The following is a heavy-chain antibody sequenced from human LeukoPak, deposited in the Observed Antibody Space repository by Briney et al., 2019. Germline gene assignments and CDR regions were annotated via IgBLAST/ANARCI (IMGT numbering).Heavy chain of an antibody. J-gene: IGHJ4*02. CDR1: GFTFSSFA. D-gene: IGHD4-17*01. CDR3: AKARSSTVTTSFDY. Sequence: GGSLRLSCAASGFTFSSFAMTWVRQAPGEGLEWVSTISGSGGSTYYADSVKGRFTISRDNSKNTLYLQMNSLRAEDTAVYYCAKARSSTVTTSFDYWGQGTLVVVSS. V-gene: IGHV3-23*01. CDR2: ISGSGGST.